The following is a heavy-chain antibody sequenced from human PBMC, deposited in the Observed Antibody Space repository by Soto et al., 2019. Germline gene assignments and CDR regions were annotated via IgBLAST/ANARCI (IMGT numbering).Heavy chain of an antibody. V-gene: IGHV1-69*13. Sequence: ASVKVSCKASGGTLSSYEIPWVRQAPGQGLEWMGGIIPMFGKTNYAQKFQGRVTISADVSTNTAYMELSSLRSEDTAVYYCAIKCIVLVVTATVQYGTDVWGPGTTVTVSS. CDR3: AIKCIVLVVTATVQYGTDV. CDR2: IIPMFGKT. CDR1: GGTLSSYE. J-gene: IGHJ6*02. D-gene: IGHD2-15*01.